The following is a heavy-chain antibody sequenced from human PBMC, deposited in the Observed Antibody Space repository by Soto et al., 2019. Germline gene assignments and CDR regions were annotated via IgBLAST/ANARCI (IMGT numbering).Heavy chain of an antibody. Sequence: SVKVSCKASGGTFSSYAIRWVRQAPGQGLEWMGGIIPIFGTANYAQKFQGRVTITADESTSTAYMELSSLRSEDTAVYYCARDLGSGWSYYYYGMDVWGQGTTVTVSS. J-gene: IGHJ6*02. CDR1: GGTFSSYA. CDR2: IIPIFGTA. D-gene: IGHD6-19*01. CDR3: ARDLGSGWSYYYYGMDV. V-gene: IGHV1-69*13.